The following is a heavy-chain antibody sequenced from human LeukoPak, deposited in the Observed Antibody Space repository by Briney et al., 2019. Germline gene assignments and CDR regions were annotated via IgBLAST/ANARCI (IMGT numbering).Heavy chain of an antibody. CDR3: ARSEPLGYCISTSCYRVAFDV. Sequence: PSETLSLTCTVSGGSISSGGYYWSWIRQHPGKGLERIGYIYYSGSTNYNPSLKSRVTISVDTSKNQFSLKLSSVTAADTAVYYCARSEPLGYCISTSCYRVAFDVWGQGTMVTVSS. V-gene: IGHV4-61*08. J-gene: IGHJ3*01. CDR2: IYYSGST. D-gene: IGHD2-2*02. CDR1: GGSISSGGYY.